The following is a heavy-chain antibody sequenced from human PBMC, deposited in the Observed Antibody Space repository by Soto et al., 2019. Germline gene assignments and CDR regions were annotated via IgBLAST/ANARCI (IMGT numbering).Heavy chain of an antibody. V-gene: IGHV4-30-4*01. CDR3: ARDSRTPSGGMDV. Sequence: SETLSLTCTVSGGSINSGDYHWTWIRQFPGKDLEWIGGIYYSASTYYNPSLVSRLTISLDTSKNQFSLRLTSATAADTAVYYCARDSRTPSGGMDVWGQGATVTVSS. CDR1: GGSINSGDYH. J-gene: IGHJ6*02. CDR2: IYYSAST.